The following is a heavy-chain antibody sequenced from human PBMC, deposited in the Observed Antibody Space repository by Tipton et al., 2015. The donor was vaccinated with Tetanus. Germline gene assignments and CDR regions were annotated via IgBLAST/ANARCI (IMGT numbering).Heavy chain of an antibody. Sequence: TLSLTCAVSGGSISSGGYSWSWIRQPPGKGLEWIGYIYHSGSTYYNPSLKSRVTISVDRSKNQFSLKLSSVTAADTAVYYWARRLRDSRDGVILAFDIWGQGTMVTVSS. CDR1: GGSISSGGYS. J-gene: IGHJ3*02. CDR2: IYHSGST. D-gene: IGHD3-22*01. V-gene: IGHV4-30-2*01. CDR3: ARRLRDSRDGVILAFDI.